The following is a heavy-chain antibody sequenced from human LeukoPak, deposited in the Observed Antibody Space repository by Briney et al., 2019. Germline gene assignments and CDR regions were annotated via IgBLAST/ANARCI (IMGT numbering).Heavy chain of an antibody. J-gene: IGHJ4*02. V-gene: IGHV3-30*18. CDR3: AKDHLVVGASSFDY. CDR2: ISYDSVYK. Sequence: GRSLRLSCSPSGFTFSSYGMHWVRQAPGKGLEWVAVISYDSVYKYYADSVRGRFSISRDNSKNTLYLQMNSLRAEDTALYYCAKDHLVVGASSFDYWGQGTLVTVSS. D-gene: IGHD1-26*01. CDR1: GFTFSSYG.